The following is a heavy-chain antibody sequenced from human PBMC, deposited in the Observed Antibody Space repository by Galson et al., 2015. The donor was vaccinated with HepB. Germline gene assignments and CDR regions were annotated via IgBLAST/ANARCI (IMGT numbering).Heavy chain of an antibody. CDR1: GFTFDDYA. J-gene: IGHJ4*02. V-gene: IGHV3-9*01. D-gene: IGHD6-19*01. CDR2: ISWNSGSI. Sequence: SLRLSCAASGFTFDDYAMHWVRQAPGKGLEWVSGISWNSGSIGYADSVKGRFTISRDNAKNSLYLQMNSLRAEDTALYYCAKDGDSSGWYFDYWGQGTLVTVSS. CDR3: AKDGDSSGWYFDY.